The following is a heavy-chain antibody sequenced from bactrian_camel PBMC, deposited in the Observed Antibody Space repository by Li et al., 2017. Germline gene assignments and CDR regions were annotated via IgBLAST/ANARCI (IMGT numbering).Heavy chain of an antibody. J-gene: IGHJ4*01. CDR3: AAAAGLLGGTCVDVRSVDY. V-gene: IGHV3S55*01. D-gene: IGHD6*01. CDR2: IDNDGSR. Sequence: HVQLVESGGGSVQAGGTLRLSCAASGQSYSRYDDWCTAWFRQAPGKERDGVAAIDNDGSRTYARSVLGRFAISKDGAKNTLYLQMRNLKPEDTAMYYCAAAAGLLGGTCVDVRSVDYWGQGTQVTVS. CDR1: GQSYSRYD.